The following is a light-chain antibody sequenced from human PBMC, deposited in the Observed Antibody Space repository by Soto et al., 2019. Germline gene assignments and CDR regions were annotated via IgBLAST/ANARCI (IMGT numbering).Light chain of an antibody. CDR1: NIGSKN. J-gene: IGLJ7*01. Sequence: SYELTQPPSVSVAPGQTATITCGGANIGSKNVHWYQQKPGQAPVLVVYDDSDRPSGIPERFSGSNSRNMATLTINRVEAEDEADYYCQVWDRLSDYVFGGGTQLTVL. V-gene: IGLV3-21*02. CDR3: QVWDRLSDYV. CDR2: DDS.